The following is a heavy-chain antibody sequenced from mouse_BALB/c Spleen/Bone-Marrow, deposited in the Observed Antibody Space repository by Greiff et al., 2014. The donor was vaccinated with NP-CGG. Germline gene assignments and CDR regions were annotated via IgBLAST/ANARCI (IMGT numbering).Heavy chain of an antibody. CDR3: ARRSDYDYFDY. CDR1: GFTFSNYG. D-gene: IGHD2-4*01. V-gene: IGHV5-6*01. J-gene: IGHJ2*01. Sequence: EVQGVESGRDLVKPGGSLKLPCAASGFTFSNYGMSWVRQTPDKRLEWVATINSGGRYAFYPDSVKGRFTISRDNAKNTLYLQMSSLKSEDTAMYYCARRSDYDYFDYWGQGTTLTVSS. CDR2: INSGGRYA.